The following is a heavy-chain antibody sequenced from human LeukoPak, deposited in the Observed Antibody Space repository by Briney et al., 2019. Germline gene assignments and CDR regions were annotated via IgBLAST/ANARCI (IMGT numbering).Heavy chain of an antibody. CDR3: ARAAGPQHAWDY. CDR2: IYYTGST. V-gene: IGHV4-59*01. J-gene: IGHJ4*02. D-gene: IGHD6-13*01. Sequence: PSETLSLTCTVSGGSISRYYWSWVRQPPGKGLEWIGYIYYTGSTNYNASLKSRVSISVDTSKNQFSLKLSSVASADTAVYYCARAAGPQHAWDYWGQGTLVTVSS. CDR1: GGSISRYY.